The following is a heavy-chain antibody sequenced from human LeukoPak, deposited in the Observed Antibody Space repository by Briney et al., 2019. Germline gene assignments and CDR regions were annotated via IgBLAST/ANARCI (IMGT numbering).Heavy chain of an antibody. CDR1: GYTFTSYG. D-gene: IGHD3-3*01. Sequence: ASVKVSCKASGYTFTSYGISWVRQAPGQGLEWMGWINAGNGNTKYSQKFQGRVTITRDTSASTAYMELSSLRSEDTAVYYCARTYYDFWSGHLYYFDYWGQGTLVTVSS. J-gene: IGHJ4*02. CDR3: ARTYYDFWSGHLYYFDY. CDR2: INAGNGNT. V-gene: IGHV1-3*01.